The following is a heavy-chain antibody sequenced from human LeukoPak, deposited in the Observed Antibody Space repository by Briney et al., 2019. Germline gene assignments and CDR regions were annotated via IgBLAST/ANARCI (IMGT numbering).Heavy chain of an antibody. CDR2: IIPMFGTA. CDR1: GGTFSSYR. V-gene: IGHV1-69*01. Sequence: EASVKVSCKASGGTFSSYRINWVRQAPGQGLEWMGGIIPMFGTANYAQKFEGRVTITADESSSTAYMELSSLRSDDTAVYYCARESDYYDSKVFEYWGQGTLVTVSS. CDR3: ARESDYYDSKVFEY. D-gene: IGHD3-22*01. J-gene: IGHJ4*02.